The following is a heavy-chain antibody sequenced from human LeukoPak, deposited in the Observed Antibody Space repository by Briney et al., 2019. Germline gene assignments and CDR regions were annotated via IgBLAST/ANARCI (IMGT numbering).Heavy chain of an antibody. CDR3: ARRSWRLRYNWFDP. Sequence: SETLSLTCAVYGVSFSGYYWSWIRQPPGKGLEWIGEINHSGSTNYNPSLKSRVTISVDTSKNQFSLKLSSVTAADTAVYYCARRSWRLRYNWFDPWGQGTLVTVSS. D-gene: IGHD5-12*01. V-gene: IGHV4-34*01. CDR2: INHSGST. J-gene: IGHJ5*02. CDR1: GVSFSGYY.